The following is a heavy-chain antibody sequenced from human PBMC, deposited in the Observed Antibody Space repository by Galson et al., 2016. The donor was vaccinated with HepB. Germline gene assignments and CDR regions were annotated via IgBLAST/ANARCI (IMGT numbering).Heavy chain of an antibody. CDR2: IYYTGTT. J-gene: IGHJ4*02. V-gene: IGHV4-61*01. CDR3: ARDRSSGSGSFGY. CDR1: GVSVSSDSYY. D-gene: IGHD3-10*01. Sequence: TLSLTCTVSGVSVSSDSYYWSWIRQPPGKGLEWIGYIYYTGTTNYNPSLKSRVTISVDTSKNQFSLKLSSVTAADTAVYFCARDRSSGSGSFGYWGQGTLVTVSS.